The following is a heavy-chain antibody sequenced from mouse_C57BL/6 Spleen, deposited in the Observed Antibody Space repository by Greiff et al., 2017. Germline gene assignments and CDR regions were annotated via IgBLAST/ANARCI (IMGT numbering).Heavy chain of an antibody. D-gene: IGHD1-1*01. CDR1: GYTFTSYW. CDR3: ARGDGSSYEEAMDY. J-gene: IGHJ4*01. V-gene: IGHV1-59*01. Sequence: QVQLQQPGAELVRPGTSVKLSCKASGYTFTSYWMHWVKQRPGQGLEWIGVIDPSDSYTNYNQKFKGKATLTVDTSSSTAYMQLSSLTSEDSAVYYCARGDGSSYEEAMDYWGQGTSVTVSS. CDR2: IDPSDSYT.